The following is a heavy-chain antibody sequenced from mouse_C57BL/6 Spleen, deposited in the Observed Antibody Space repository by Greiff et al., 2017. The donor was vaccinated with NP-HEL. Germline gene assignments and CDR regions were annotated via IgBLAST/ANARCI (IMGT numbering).Heavy chain of an antibody. D-gene: IGHD1-2*01. V-gene: IGHV1-9*01. CDR3: ARGGITTAYYYAMDY. Sequence: VQLQQSGAELMKPGASEKLSCKATGYTFTSYWIEWVKQRPGHGLEWIGEILPGSGSTNYNEKFKGKATFTADTSSNTAYMQLSSLTTEDSAIYYCARGGITTAYYYAMDYWGQGTSVTVSS. CDR2: ILPGSGST. CDR1: GYTFTSYW. J-gene: IGHJ4*01.